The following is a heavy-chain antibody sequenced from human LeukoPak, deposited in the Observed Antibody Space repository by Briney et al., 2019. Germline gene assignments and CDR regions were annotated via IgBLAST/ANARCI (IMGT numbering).Heavy chain of an antibody. CDR3: ARDEETVAGLNGFDL. Sequence: GGPLRLPCAASNFTFSSYSMNWLRQAPRKGLEGVASITSRSTYIFYADSVKGRFTVSRDNAENSLSLQMNSLRAEDTGVYYCARDEETVAGLNGFDLWGQGTLVTVSS. D-gene: IGHD6-19*01. V-gene: IGHV3-21*01. CDR2: ITSRSTYI. CDR1: NFTFSSYS. J-gene: IGHJ4*02.